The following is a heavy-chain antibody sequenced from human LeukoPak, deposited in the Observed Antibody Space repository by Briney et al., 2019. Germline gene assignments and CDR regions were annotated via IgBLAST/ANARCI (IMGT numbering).Heavy chain of an antibody. V-gene: IGHV3-23*01. J-gene: IGHJ4*02. CDR1: GFTFSTFN. CDR3: AKAPVTTCRGAYCYPFDY. CDR2: ISDSDNT. D-gene: IGHD2-21*01. Sequence: GGSLRLSCAASGFTFSTFNMNWVRQAPGKGLEWVSAISDSDNTYHADSVKGRFTISRDSSKNTLFLQMNRLRPEDAAVYYCAKAPVTTCRGAYCYPFDYWGQGTLVTVSS.